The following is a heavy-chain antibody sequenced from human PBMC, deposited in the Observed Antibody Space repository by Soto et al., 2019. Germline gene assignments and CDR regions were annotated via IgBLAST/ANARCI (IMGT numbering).Heavy chain of an antibody. V-gene: IGHV3-23*01. J-gene: IGHJ5*02. CDR3: AKDAVYKDGLWLMDS. Sequence: PGGSLRLSCAASGFTISTYAMTWVRQAPGKGLECVSGVTGSGGQIHYADSVKGRFTISKDNFKNTLYLQMSSLREEDTALYYCAKDAVYKDGLWLMDSWGQGTPVTVSS. D-gene: IGHD2-21*01. CDR2: VTGSGGQI. CDR1: GFTISTYA.